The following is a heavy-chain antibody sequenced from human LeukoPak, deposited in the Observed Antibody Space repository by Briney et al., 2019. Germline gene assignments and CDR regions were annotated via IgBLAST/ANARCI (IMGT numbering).Heavy chain of an antibody. CDR1: GYTFTGYY. CDR3: ARALDIAAVWWFDP. V-gene: IGHV1-2*02. J-gene: IGHJ5*02. CDR2: INPNSGGT. D-gene: IGHD5-12*01. Sequence: ASVKVSCKASGYTFTGYYMHWVRQAPGQGLEWMGWINPNSGGTNYAQKFQGRVTMTRDTSISTAYMELSRLRSDDTAVYYCARALDIAAVWWFDPWGQGTLVTVSS.